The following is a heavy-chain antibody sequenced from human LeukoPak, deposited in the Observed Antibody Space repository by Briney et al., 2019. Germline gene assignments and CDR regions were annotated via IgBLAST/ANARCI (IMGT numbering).Heavy chain of an antibody. Sequence: KASETLSLTCTVSGGSISSSSYYWGWIRQPPGKGLEWIGSIYYSGSTYYNPSLKSRVTISVDTSKNQFSLKLSSVTAADTAVYYCARGYGGIYYYYMDVWGKGTTVTVSS. J-gene: IGHJ6*03. V-gene: IGHV4-39*07. CDR2: IYYSGST. D-gene: IGHD3-16*01. CDR1: GGSISSSSYY. CDR3: ARGYGGIYYYYMDV.